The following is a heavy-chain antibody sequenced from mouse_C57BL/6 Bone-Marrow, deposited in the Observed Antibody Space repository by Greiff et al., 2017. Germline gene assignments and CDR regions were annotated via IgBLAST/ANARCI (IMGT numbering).Heavy chain of an antibody. V-gene: IGHV1-81*01. CDR3: ASDYYGSSRFAY. D-gene: IGHD1-1*01. CDR1: GYTFTSYG. J-gene: IGHJ3*01. CDR2: IYPRSGNT. Sequence: QVQLQQSGAELARPGASVKLSCKASGYTFTSYGIRWVKQRPGQGLEWIGEIYPRSGNTYYNEKFKGKATLTADKSSSTAYMELRSLTSEDSAVYFCASDYYGSSRFAYWGQGTLVTVSA.